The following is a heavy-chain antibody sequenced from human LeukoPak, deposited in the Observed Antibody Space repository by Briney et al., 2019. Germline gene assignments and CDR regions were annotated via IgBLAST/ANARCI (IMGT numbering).Heavy chain of an antibody. CDR2: IYTSGST. V-gene: IGHV4-61*02. D-gene: IGHD3-10*01. J-gene: IGHJ4*02. Sequence: SETLSLTCTVSGGSISSGSYYWSWIRQPAGKGLEWIGRIYTSGSTNYNPSLKSRVTISVDTSKNQFSLKLSSVTAADTAVYYCARPDGSGSSQVDYWGQGTLVTVSS. CDR3: ARPDGSGSSQVDY. CDR1: GGSISSGSYY.